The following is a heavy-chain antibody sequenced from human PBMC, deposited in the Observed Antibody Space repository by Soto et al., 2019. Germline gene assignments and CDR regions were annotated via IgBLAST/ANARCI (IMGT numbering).Heavy chain of an antibody. CDR1: GFTFSSYG. CDR2: ISYDGSNK. J-gene: IGHJ4*02. Sequence: GGSLRLSCAASGFTFSSYGMHWVRQAPGKGLEWVAVISYDGSNKYYADSVKGRFTISRDNSKNTLYLQMNSLRAEDTAVYYCAKFSSSSGIDYCGQGTLVTVSS. D-gene: IGHD6-6*01. V-gene: IGHV3-30*18. CDR3: AKFSSSSGIDY.